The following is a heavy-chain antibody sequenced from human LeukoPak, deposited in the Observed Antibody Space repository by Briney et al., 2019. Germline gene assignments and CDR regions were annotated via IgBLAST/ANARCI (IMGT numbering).Heavy chain of an antibody. CDR1: GFTFSSYG. Sequence: GGSLRLSCAASGFTFSSYGMHWVRQAPGKGLEWVAVISYDGSNKYYADSVKGRFTISRDNSKNTLYPQMNSLRAEDTAVYYCAKAGLNPFDYWGQGTLVTVSS. J-gene: IGHJ4*02. CDR2: ISYDGSNK. CDR3: AKAGLNPFDY. V-gene: IGHV3-30*18. D-gene: IGHD1-14*01.